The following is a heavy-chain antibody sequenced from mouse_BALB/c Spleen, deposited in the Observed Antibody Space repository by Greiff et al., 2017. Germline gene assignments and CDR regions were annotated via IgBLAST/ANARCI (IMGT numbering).Heavy chain of an antibody. CDR2: IRNKANGYTT. CDR1: GFTFTDYY. D-gene: IGHD1-1*01. CDR3: ARDYGSSYYAMDY. Sequence: EVMLVESGGGLVQPGGSLRLSCATSGFTFTDYYMSWVRQPPGKALEWLGFIRNKANGYTTEYSASVKGRFTISRDNSQSILYLQMNTLRAEDSATYYCARDYGSSYYAMDYWGQGTSVTVSS. V-gene: IGHV7-3*02. J-gene: IGHJ4*01.